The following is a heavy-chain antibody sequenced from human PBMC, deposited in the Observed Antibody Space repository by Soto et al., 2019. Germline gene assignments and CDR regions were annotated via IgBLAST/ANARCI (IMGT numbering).Heavy chain of an antibody. CDR2: IYAGDSDT. CDR3: ARSLWYCSSTSCDNWFDP. Sequence: GESLKISCKGSGYSFSDYWIGWVRQMPGKGLEFMGTIYAGDSDTRYSPSFEGQVTMSVDKSISTAYLHWTSLKASDTAMYYCARSLWYCSSTSCDNWFDPWGQGTLVTVSS. V-gene: IGHV5-51*01. J-gene: IGHJ5*02. D-gene: IGHD2-2*01. CDR1: GYSFSDYW.